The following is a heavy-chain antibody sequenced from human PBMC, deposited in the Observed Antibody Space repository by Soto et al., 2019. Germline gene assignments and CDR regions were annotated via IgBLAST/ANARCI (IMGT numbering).Heavy chain of an antibody. J-gene: IGHJ5*02. CDR1: GGSISSSNW. Sequence: QVQLQESGPGLVKPSGTLSLTCAVSGGSISSSNWWSWVRQPPGKGLEWIGEIYHSGSTNYNPSLKIRVTISVDKSKNQFSLKLSSVTAADTAVYYCARAATGTTAVGLSFDPWGQGTLVTVSS. CDR2: IYHSGST. CDR3: ARAATGTTAVGLSFDP. V-gene: IGHV4-4*02. D-gene: IGHD1-7*01.